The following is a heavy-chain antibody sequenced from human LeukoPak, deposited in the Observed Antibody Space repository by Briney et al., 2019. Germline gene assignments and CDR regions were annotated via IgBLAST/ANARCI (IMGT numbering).Heavy chain of an antibody. CDR1: GYTFTSYY. J-gene: IGHJ4*02. CDR3: ARGVNVVVPAAIDSDY. Sequence: ASVKVSCKASGYTFTSYYMHWVRQAPGQGLEWMGIINPSGGSTSYAQKFQGRVTMTRDTSTSTVYMELSSLRSEDTAVYYCARGVNVVVPAAIDSDYWGQGTLVTVSS. V-gene: IGHV1-46*03. CDR2: INPSGGST. D-gene: IGHD2-2*01.